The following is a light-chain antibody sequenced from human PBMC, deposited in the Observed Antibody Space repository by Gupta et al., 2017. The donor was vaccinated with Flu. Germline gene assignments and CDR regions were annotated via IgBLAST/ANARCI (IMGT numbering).Light chain of an antibody. CDR3: QQSDTTSWT. V-gene: IGKV1-39*01. CDR2: AAS. CDR1: QSISYY. J-gene: IGKJ1*01. Sequence: DIQMTQSPSSLSASVGDGATITCRASQSISYYLNWYQQKPGKAPKLLIFAASSLQSGVPSRFSGRGSGTDFTLTISRLQPEDFATYYCQQSDTTSWTFGQGTKVEIK.